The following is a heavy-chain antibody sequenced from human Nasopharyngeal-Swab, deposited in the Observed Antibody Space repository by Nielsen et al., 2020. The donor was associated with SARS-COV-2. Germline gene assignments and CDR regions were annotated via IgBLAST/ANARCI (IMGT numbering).Heavy chain of an antibody. CDR2: IKQDGSEK. CDR1: GFTFSNFW. D-gene: IGHD3-10*01. Sequence: GGSLRLSCAASGFTFSNFWMSWVRQAPGKGLEWVANIKQDGSEKYYVDSVKGRFTISRDNSKNTLFLQMNSLRAEDTAVYYCASARDYYGSGSYDYWGQGTLVTVSS. J-gene: IGHJ4*02. CDR3: ASARDYYGSGSYDY. V-gene: IGHV3-7*03.